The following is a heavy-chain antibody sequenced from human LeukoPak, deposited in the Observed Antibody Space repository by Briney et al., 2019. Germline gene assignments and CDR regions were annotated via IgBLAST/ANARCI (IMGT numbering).Heavy chain of an antibody. CDR1: GGNFISYA. J-gene: IGHJ4*02. V-gene: IGHV1-69*05. CDR2: IIPMFGTS. D-gene: IGHD3-3*01. Sequence: SVKVSCTASGGNFISYAVSWVRQAPGQGLEWMGGIIPMFGTSNYAQKFQGRVTITTDESTTTAYMELSSLRSEDTAVYYCVTYTLSQFLGGYYHFDYWGQGTLVSVSS. CDR3: VTYTLSQFLGGYYHFDY.